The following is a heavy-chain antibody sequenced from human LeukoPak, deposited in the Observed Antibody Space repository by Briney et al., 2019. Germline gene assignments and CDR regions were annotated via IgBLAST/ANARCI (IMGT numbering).Heavy chain of an antibody. J-gene: IGHJ4*02. V-gene: IGHV3-21*01. CDR1: GFTFSSYS. Sequence: SGGSLRLSCAASGFTFSSYSMNWVRQAPGKGLEWVSSISSSSSYIYYADSVKGRFTISRDNAKNSLYLQMSSLRAEDTAVYYCASLRYSSSWSHWGQGTLVTVSS. CDR2: ISSSSSYI. D-gene: IGHD6-13*01. CDR3: ASLRYSSSWSH.